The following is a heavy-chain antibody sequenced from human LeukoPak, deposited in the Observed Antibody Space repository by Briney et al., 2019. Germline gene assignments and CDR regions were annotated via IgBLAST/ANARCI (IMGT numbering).Heavy chain of an antibody. CDR2: IYDSGST. CDR1: GGSISSYY. CDR3: ARQSISGSSLSYFDY. D-gene: IGHD3-22*01. Sequence: SETLSLTCTVSGGSISSYYWSWIRQPPGKGLEWIGNIYDSGSTNYNPSLKSRVTISVDTSKNQCSLKLSSVTAADTAVYYCARQSISGSSLSYFDYWGQGTLVNVPS. V-gene: IGHV4-59*01. J-gene: IGHJ4*02.